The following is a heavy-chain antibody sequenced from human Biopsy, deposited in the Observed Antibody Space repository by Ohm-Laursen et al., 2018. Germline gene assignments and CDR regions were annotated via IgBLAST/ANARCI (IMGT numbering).Heavy chain of an antibody. CDR3: AADINVWNVNY. J-gene: IGHJ4*02. D-gene: IGHD1-1*01. CDR1: GYTLTELS. Sequence: ASVKVSCKVSGYTLTELSMHWARQAPGKGLEWMGGFAPENGKTVYAQNFQARVSMTEDTSADTAYMELRSLRSEDTAVYYCAADINVWNVNYWGQGTQVTVSS. CDR2: FAPENGKT. V-gene: IGHV1-24*01.